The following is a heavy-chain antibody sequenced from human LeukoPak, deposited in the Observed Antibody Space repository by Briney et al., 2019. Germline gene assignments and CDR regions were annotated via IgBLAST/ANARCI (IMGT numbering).Heavy chain of an antibody. CDR1: GYTFTSYD. CDR3: ARDLSSMEWLFSWFDP. V-gene: IGHV1-8*03. J-gene: IGHJ5*02. Sequence: ASVKVSCKASGYTFTSYDINWVRQATGQGLEWMGWMNPNGGNTGYAQKFQGRVTITRNTSISTAYMVLSSLRSEDTAVYYCARDLSSMEWLFSWFDPWGQGTLVTVSS. D-gene: IGHD3-3*01. CDR2: MNPNGGNT.